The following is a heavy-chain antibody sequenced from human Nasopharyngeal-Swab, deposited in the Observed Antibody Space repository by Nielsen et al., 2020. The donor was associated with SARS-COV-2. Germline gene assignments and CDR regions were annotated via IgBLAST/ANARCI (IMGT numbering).Heavy chain of an antibody. Sequence: SETLSLTCTVSDGSISSGDYYWSWIRQPPGKGLEWIGYIYYSGSTYYNPSLKSRITMSVDTSKNQFSLKLSSVTAADTAVYYCASNRYYYDSSGYYYWYFDLWGRGTLVTVSS. D-gene: IGHD3-22*01. CDR2: IYYSGST. CDR1: DGSISSGDYY. CDR3: ASNRYYYDSSGYYYWYFDL. J-gene: IGHJ2*01. V-gene: IGHV4-30-4*01.